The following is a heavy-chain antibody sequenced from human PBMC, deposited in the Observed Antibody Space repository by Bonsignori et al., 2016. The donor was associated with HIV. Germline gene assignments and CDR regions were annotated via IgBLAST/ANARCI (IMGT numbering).Heavy chain of an antibody. D-gene: IGHD7-27*01. CDR3: ARDHRLANWGWRGDHFDY. Sequence: WVRQAPGQGLEWMGIINPSGGSTSYAQKFQGRVTMTRDTSTSTVYMELSSLRSEDTAVYYCARDHRLANWGWRGDHFDYWGQGTLVTVSS. J-gene: IGHJ4*02. CDR2: INPSGGST. V-gene: IGHV1-46*01.